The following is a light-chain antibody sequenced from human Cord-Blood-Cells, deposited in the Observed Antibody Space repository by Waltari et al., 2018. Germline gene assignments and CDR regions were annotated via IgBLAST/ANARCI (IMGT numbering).Light chain of an antibody. Sequence: QSALTQPASVSGSPGQSITISCNGSSSDGGSYNLVSWYQQHPGKAPNLMIYEVSKRPSGVSNRFSGSKSGNTASLTISGLQAEDEADYYCCSYAGSSTFVVFGGGTKLTVL. V-gene: IGLV2-23*02. CDR3: CSYAGSSTFVV. J-gene: IGLJ2*01. CDR1: SSDGGSYNL. CDR2: EVS.